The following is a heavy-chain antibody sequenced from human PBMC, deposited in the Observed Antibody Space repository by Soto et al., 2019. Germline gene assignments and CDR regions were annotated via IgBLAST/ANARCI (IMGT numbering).Heavy chain of an antibody. CDR1: GYTVTSYG. CDR2: ISASNGNT. V-gene: IGHV1-18*01. CDR3: AREQWLTPFDY. J-gene: IGHJ4*02. Sequence: ASVKVSCKVSGYTVTSYGISWVRQAPGQGLEWMGWISASNGNTKYAQKFQGRVTMTTDTSTSTAYMELRSLRSDDTAVYYCAREQWLTPFDYWGQGTLVTVSS. D-gene: IGHD6-19*01.